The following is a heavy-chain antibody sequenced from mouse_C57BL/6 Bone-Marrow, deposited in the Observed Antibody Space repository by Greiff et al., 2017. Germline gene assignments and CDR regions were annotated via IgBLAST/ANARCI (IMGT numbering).Heavy chain of an antibody. J-gene: IGHJ4*01. CDR1: GYTFTSYG. Sequence: VQLQQSGAELARPGASVKLSCKASGYTFTSYGISWVKQRTGQGLEWIGEIYPRGGNTYYNQKFKGKATLTADKSSSTAYMELRSRTSEDSAVDVCARVGPRRQVHMDYWGQGTSVTVSS. V-gene: IGHV1-81*01. CDR2: IYPRGGNT. D-gene: IGHD4-1*01. CDR3: ARVGPRRQVHMDY.